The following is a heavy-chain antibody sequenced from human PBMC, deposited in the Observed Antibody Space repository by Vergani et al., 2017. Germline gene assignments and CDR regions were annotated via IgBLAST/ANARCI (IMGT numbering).Heavy chain of an antibody. CDR3: ARGDYGILSGYRY. CDR2: INPSGGHT. Sequence: QVQVVQSGAELKNSGASVKVSCKTSGYTFSNYYMHWVRQAPGQGLEWMGIINPSGGHTNYAQKFQGRVTMTRDTSTSTVYMELSSLRSEDTAIYYCARGDYGILSGYRYWGQGTLVTVSA. D-gene: IGHD3-9*01. V-gene: IGHV1-46*03. CDR1: GYTFSNYY. J-gene: IGHJ4*02.